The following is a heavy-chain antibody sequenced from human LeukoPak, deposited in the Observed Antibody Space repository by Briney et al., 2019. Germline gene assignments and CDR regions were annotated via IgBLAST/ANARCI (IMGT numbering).Heavy chain of an antibody. CDR2: INPNSGDT. Sequence: ASVKVSCKASGYTFTGYFMHWVRQAPGQGLEWMGWINPNSGDTNYAQKFQGRVTMTRDTSISTAYMELSRLRSDDTAVYYCARARRYNWNYGYFQHWGQGTLVTVSS. CDR3: ARARRYNWNYGYFQH. V-gene: IGHV1-2*02. J-gene: IGHJ1*01. D-gene: IGHD1-7*01. CDR1: GYTFTGYF.